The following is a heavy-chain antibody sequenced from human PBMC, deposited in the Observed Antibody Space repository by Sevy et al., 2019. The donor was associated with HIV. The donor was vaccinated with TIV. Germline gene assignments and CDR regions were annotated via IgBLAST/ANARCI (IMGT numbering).Heavy chain of an antibody. J-gene: IGHJ4*02. CDR1: GFTFSSYA. D-gene: IGHD3-22*01. CDR2: ISGSGGST. V-gene: IGHV3-23*01. Sequence: GSLRLSCAASGFTFSSYAMSWVRQAPGKGLEWVSAISGSGGSTYYADSVKGRFTISRDNSKNTLYLQMNSLRAEDTAVYYCAKTNCYDSSGSSIGDYFDYWGQGTLVTVSS. CDR3: AKTNCYDSSGSSIGDYFDY.